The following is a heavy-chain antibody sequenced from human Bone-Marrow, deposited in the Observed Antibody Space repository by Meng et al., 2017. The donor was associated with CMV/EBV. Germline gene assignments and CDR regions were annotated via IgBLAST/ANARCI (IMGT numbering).Heavy chain of an antibody. CDR3: ARDPIGIPFDY. V-gene: IGHV3-66*02. J-gene: IGHJ4*02. CDR2: IYSGGST. D-gene: IGHD1-14*01. CDR1: GFTFSSYE. Sequence: GESLKISCAASGFTFSSYEMNWVRQAPGKGLEWVSVIYSGGSTYYADAVKGRFTISRDKSKNTLYLQMNSLRAEDTAVYYCARDPIGIPFDYWGQGTLVTVSS.